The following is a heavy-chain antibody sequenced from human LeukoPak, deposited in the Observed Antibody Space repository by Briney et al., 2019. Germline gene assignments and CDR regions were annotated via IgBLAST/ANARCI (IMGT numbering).Heavy chain of an antibody. CDR1: GFTFSTYS. V-gene: IGHV3-30*02. D-gene: IGHD6-13*01. Sequence: GGSLRLSCAASGFTFSTYSMNWVRQAPGKGLEWVTFIGYDGRNKYYADSVKGRFTISRDNSKNTLYLQMNSLRAEDTAVYYCARDQEYSSSWYTENFDYWGQGTLVTVSS. CDR3: ARDQEYSSSWYTENFDY. J-gene: IGHJ4*02. CDR2: IGYDGRNK.